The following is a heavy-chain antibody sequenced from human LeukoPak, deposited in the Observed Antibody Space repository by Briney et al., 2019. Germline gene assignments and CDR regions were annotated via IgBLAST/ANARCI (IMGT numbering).Heavy chain of an antibody. CDR1: GLTFSSYA. V-gene: IGHV3-30*04. J-gene: IGHJ6*03. CDR3: ARDHKDIVVVVAARNYYYYMDV. D-gene: IGHD2-15*01. Sequence: GGSLRLSCAASGLTFSSYAMHWVRQAPGKGLEWVAVISYDGSNKCYADSVKGRFTISRDNSKNTLYPQMNSLRAEDTAVYYCARDHKDIVVVVAARNYYYYMDVWGKGTTVTVSS. CDR2: ISYDGSNK.